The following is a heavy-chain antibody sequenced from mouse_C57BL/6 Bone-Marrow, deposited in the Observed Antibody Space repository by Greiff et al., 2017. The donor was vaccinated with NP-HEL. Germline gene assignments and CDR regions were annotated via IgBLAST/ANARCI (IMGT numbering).Heavy chain of an antibody. D-gene: IGHD1-1*01. V-gene: IGHV7-1*01. J-gene: IGHJ1*03. Sequence: EVKLMESGGGLVQSGRSLRLSCATSGFTFSDFYMEWVRQAPGKGLEWIAASRNNANDYTTEYSASVKGRFIVSRDTSQSILYLQMNALRAEDTAIYYCARDAGGSSPYWYFDVWGTGTTVTVSS. CDR2: SRNNANDYTT. CDR3: ARDAGGSSPYWYFDV. CDR1: GFTFSDFY.